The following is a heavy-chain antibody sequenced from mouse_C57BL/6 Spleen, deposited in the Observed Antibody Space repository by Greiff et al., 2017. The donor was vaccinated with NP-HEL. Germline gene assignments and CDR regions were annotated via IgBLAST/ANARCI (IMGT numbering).Heavy chain of an antibody. CDR1: GFTFSDYG. Sequence: EVNLVESGGGLVKPGGSLKLSCAASGFTFSDYGMHWVRQAPEKGLEWVAYISSGSSTIYYADTVKGRFTISRDNAKNTLFLQMTSLRSEDTAMYYCARRDYDGPSYAMDYWGQGTSVTVSS. CDR3: ARRDYDGPSYAMDY. D-gene: IGHD2-4*01. J-gene: IGHJ4*01. CDR2: ISSGSSTI. V-gene: IGHV5-17*01.